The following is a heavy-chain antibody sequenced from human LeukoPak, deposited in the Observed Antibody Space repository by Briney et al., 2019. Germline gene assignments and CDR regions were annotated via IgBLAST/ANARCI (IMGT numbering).Heavy chain of an antibody. CDR1: GYTFTSYG. J-gene: IGHJ3*02. Sequence: ASVKVSCKASGYTFTSYGISWVRQAPGQGLEWMGWISAYNGNTNYAQKLQGRVTMTTDTSTSTAYMELRSLRSDDTAVYYCARPILTTVTAFDAFDIWGQGTMVTVSS. D-gene: IGHD4-17*01. V-gene: IGHV1-18*01. CDR2: ISAYNGNT. CDR3: ARPILTTVTAFDAFDI.